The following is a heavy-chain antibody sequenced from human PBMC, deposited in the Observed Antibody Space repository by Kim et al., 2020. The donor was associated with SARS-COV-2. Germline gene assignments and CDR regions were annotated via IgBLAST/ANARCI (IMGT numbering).Heavy chain of an antibody. CDR2: ISYDGSNK. J-gene: IGHJ4*02. CDR3: AKGWGGSGSYHFDY. CDR1: GFTFGSYG. Sequence: GGSLRLSCAASGFTFGSYGMHWVRQAPGKGLEWVAVISYDGSNKYYADSVKGRFTISRDNSKNTLYLQMNSLRAEDTAVCYCAKGWGGSGSYHFDYWGQGTLVTVSS. V-gene: IGHV3-30*18. D-gene: IGHD3-10*01.